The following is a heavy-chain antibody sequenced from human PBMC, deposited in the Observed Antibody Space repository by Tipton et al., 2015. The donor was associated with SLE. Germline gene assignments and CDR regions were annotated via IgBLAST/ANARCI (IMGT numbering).Heavy chain of an antibody. CDR1: GDSISKYY. CDR2: IHYSGST. CDR3: ARTEQGTGSYYRLVFEI. V-gene: IGHV4-39*07. J-gene: IGHJ4*02. D-gene: IGHD3-10*01. Sequence: TLSLTCTVSGDSISKYYWGWIRQPPGKGLEWIGSIHYSGSTYDNPSFKSRVTISVDTSKNQFSLKLSSVTAADTAVYYCARTEQGTGSYYRLVFEIWGQGTLVTVSS.